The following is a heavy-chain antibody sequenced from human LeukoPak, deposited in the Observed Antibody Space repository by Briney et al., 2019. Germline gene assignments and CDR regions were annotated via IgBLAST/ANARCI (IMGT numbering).Heavy chain of an antibody. CDR3: ARGTGTFDY. J-gene: IGHJ4*02. Sequence: SQTLSLTCAISGDSVSSNSAAWNWITQSPSRGLEWLGRTYYRSKWYSDYAVSVKSRITINPDISQNQFSLQLNSVTPEDTAVYYCARGTGTFDYWGQGTLVTVSS. CDR1: GDSVSSNSAA. V-gene: IGHV6-1*01. CDR2: TYYRSKWYS. D-gene: IGHD1-7*01.